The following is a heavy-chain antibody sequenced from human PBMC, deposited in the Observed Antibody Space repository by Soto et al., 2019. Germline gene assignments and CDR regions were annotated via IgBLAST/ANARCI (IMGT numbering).Heavy chain of an antibody. Sequence: PGKGLEWIGYIYYSGSTYYNPSLKSRVTISVDTSKNQFSLKLSSVTAADTAVFFFSKQKTAYEMFARSRHLLNRSSDL. J-gene: IGHJ2*01. V-gene: IGHV4-30-4*01. D-gene: IGHD3-10*02. CDR2: IYYSGST. CDR3: SKQKTAYEMFARSRHLLNRSSDL.